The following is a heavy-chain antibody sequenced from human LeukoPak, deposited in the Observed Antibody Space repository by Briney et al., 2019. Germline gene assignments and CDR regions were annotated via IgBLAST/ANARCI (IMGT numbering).Heavy chain of an antibody. Sequence: PSETLSLTCAVYGGSFSGYYWSWIRQPPGKGLEWIGEINHSGSTNYNASLKSRVTISVDTSKNHLSLNLTSVTAADTAVYYCSRENGAFSPFGYWGQGTLVTVPS. J-gene: IGHJ4*02. D-gene: IGHD2-8*01. CDR1: GGSFSGYY. CDR2: INHSGST. CDR3: SRENGAFSPFGY. V-gene: IGHV4-34*01.